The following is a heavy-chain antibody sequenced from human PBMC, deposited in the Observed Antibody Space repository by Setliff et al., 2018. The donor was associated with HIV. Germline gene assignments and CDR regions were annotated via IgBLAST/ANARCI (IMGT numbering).Heavy chain of an antibody. CDR1: GGTFSSYA. J-gene: IGHJ6*03. CDR3: ATARRDYYDRGRRSHYYIDV. Sequence: SVKVSCKASGGTFSSYAINWVRQAPGQGLEWMGGIIPMFGTAHYAQKFQGRVTITADKSTSTAYMELSSLRSDDTAVYYCATARRDYYDRGRRSHYYIDVWGKGTTVTVSS. CDR2: IIPMFGTA. D-gene: IGHD3-22*01. V-gene: IGHV1-69*06.